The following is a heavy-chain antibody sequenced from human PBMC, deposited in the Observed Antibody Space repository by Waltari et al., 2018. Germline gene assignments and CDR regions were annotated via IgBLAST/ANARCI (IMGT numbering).Heavy chain of an antibody. J-gene: IGHJ6*04. CDR2: ISSNSSSM. Sequence: EVQLVESGGGLVQPGGSLRLSCAASGFTLSDYSMHWVRQAPGKGLEWISYISSNSSSMFYADSVKGRFTISRDNAKTSLHLQMNNLRDEDTAVYYCARDGVMDVWGKGTTVTVSS. D-gene: IGHD3-16*01. V-gene: IGHV3-48*02. CDR1: GFTLSDYS. CDR3: ARDGVMDV.